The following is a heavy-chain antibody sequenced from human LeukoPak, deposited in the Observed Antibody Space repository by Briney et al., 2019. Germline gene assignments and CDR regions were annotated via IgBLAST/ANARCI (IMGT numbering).Heavy chain of an antibody. Sequence: PSETLSLICNVSGASISDYYWSWIRQSPTRGLELIGYVSSRGATNNNPSLKSRVTTSAHTSENQLSLNLPPVTAADTAVYYCARAQKTMLSRAVYFFDFWGQGLLVTVSS. CDR3: ARAQKTMLSRAVYFFDF. J-gene: IGHJ4*02. V-gene: IGHV4-59*01. D-gene: IGHD2-2*01. CDR2: VSSRGAT. CDR1: GASISDYY.